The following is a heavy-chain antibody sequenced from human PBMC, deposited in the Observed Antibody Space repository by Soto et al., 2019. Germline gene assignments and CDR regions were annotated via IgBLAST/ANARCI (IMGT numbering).Heavy chain of an antibody. CDR3: ARGRRERYPHYFDP. J-gene: IGHJ5*02. CDR1: GGSISSYY. V-gene: IGHV4-59*01. CDR2: IYYSGST. Sequence: SETLSLTCTVSGGSISSYYWSWIRQPPGKGLEWIGYIYYSGSTNYNPSLKSRVTISVDTSKNQFSLKLSSVTAADTAVYYCARGRRERYPHYFDPWGQGTLVTVS. D-gene: IGHD1-1*01.